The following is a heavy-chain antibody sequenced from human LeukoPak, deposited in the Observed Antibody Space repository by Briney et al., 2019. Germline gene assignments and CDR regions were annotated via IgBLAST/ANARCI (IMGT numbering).Heavy chain of an antibody. CDR1: GYSISSGYY. CDR3: ASGLTYYYGSGLYYFDY. CDR2: MYHTGST. V-gene: IGHV4-38-2*02. D-gene: IGHD3-10*01. Sequence: SETLSLTCTVSGYSISSGYYWGWIRQPPGKGLGWIGSMYHTGSTYYNPSLKSRVTISVDTSKNQFSLKLSSVTAADTAVYYCASGLTYYYGSGLYYFDYWGQGTLVTVSS. J-gene: IGHJ4*02.